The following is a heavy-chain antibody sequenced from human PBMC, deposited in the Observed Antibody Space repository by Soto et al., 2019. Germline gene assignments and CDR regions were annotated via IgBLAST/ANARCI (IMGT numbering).Heavy chain of an antibody. V-gene: IGHV1-18*01. CDR3: ARGRYGDY. D-gene: IGHD1-1*01. CDR1: GYTFTSYG. CDR2: ISVHNGNT. J-gene: IGHJ4*02. Sequence: QVHLVQSGAEVKKPGASVKVSCKASGYTFTSYGITWVRQAPGQGLEWRGWISVHNGNTDYAQKLQGRVIVTRDTSTSTAYRELRSLRSDDTAVYYCARGRYGDYWGQGALVTVSS.